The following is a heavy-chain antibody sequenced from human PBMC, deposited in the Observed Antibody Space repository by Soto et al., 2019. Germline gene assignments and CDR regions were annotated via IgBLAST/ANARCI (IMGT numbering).Heavy chain of an antibody. Sequence: GASVKVSCKASRYTFTSYAMHWVRQAPGQRLEWMGWINAGNGNTKYSQKFQGRVTITRDTSASTAYMELSSLRSEDTAVYYCSRGNINNFEWLLQRHPFDYWGQGTLGTVS. V-gene: IGHV1-3*01. CDR1: RYTFTSYA. J-gene: IGHJ4*02. D-gene: IGHD3-9*01. CDR3: SRGNINNFEWLLQRHPFDY. CDR2: INAGNGNT.